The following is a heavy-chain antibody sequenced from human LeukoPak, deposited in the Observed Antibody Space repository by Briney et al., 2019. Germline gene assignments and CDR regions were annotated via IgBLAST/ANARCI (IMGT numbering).Heavy chain of an antibody. CDR2: MNPNSGNT. Sequence: ASVKVSCKVSRYTFTSYDINWVRQATGQGLEWMGWMNPNSGNTGYAQKFQGRVTMTRNTSISTAYMELSSLRSEDTAVYYCARKNYGSNRWFDPWGQGTLVTVSS. D-gene: IGHD4/OR15-4a*01. J-gene: IGHJ5*02. V-gene: IGHV1-8*01. CDR3: ARKNYGSNRWFDP. CDR1: RYTFTSYD.